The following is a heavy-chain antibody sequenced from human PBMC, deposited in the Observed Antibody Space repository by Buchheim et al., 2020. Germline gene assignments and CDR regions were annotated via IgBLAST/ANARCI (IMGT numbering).Heavy chain of an antibody. CDR2: IWYDGNDQ. CDR3: ARELGTGTTDNFDY. CDR1: GFTFSDYG. V-gene: IGHV3-33*01. J-gene: IGHJ4*02. Sequence: QVQLLEYGGGVVQPGRSLRLSCAASGFTFSDYGMHWVRQAPGKGLEWVAHIWYDGNDQFYADSVKGRLTLFRDNSKSTLYLQMNSLRAEDSAVYYCARELGTGTTDNFDYWGQGTL. D-gene: IGHD1-7*01.